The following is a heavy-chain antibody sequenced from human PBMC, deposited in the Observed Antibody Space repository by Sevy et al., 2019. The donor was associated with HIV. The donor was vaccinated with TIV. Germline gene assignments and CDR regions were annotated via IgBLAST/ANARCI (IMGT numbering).Heavy chain of an antibody. CDR1: TFSVTDNY. V-gene: IGHV3-66*02. D-gene: IGHD4-17*01. Sequence: GGSLRLSCAASTFSVTDNYMSWVRQAPGKGLEWVSTIYSGGSTFYADSVKGRFTISRDNSKRTLYLVMNSLRTEDTAVYFCARDPTDYPSYYYLYGLDAWGQGTTVTVSS. J-gene: IGHJ6*02. CDR3: ARDPTDYPSYYYLYGLDA. CDR2: IYSGGST.